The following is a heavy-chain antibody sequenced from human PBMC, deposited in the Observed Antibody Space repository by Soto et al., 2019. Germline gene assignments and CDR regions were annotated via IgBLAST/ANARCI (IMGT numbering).Heavy chain of an antibody. CDR2: ITPIFGTA. Sequence: SVKVSCKASGGTFSSFTISWVRQAPGQGLEWMGGITPIFGTANYAQRFQGRVTIIADESTSTAHMELSSLGSGETAVYYCAREGGAPGAFDYWGQGTLVTVSS. V-gene: IGHV1-69*13. D-gene: IGHD7-27*01. J-gene: IGHJ4*02. CDR1: GGTFSSFT. CDR3: AREGGAPGAFDY.